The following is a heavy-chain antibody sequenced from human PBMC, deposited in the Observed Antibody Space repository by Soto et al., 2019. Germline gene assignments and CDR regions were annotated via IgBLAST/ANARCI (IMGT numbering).Heavy chain of an antibody. CDR1: GGSISSGDYY. V-gene: IGHV4-30-4*01. CDR3: ARAQPFATVTDRGTIDY. J-gene: IGHJ4*02. Sequence: QVQLQESGPGLVKPSQTLSLTCTVSGGSISSGDYYWSWIRQPPGKGLEWIGYIYYSGSTYYNPPLKSRVTISVDTSTKQFSLKLSSVTAADTAVYYCARAQPFATVTDRGTIDYWGQGTLVTLSS. CDR2: IYYSGST. D-gene: IGHD4-17*01.